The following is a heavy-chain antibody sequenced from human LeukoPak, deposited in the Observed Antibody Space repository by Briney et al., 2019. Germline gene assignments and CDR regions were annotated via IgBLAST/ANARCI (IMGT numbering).Heavy chain of an antibody. CDR3: ARDGLAGYIVVVPASPFDY. Sequence: ASVKVSCKASGYTFTSYGISWVRQAPGRGLEWMGWIGAYNGNTNYAQKLQGRVTMTTDTSTSTAYMELRSLRSDDTAVYYCARDGLAGYIVVVPASPFDYWGQGTLVTVSS. J-gene: IGHJ4*02. V-gene: IGHV1-18*01. CDR1: GYTFTSYG. D-gene: IGHD2-2*01. CDR2: IGAYNGNT.